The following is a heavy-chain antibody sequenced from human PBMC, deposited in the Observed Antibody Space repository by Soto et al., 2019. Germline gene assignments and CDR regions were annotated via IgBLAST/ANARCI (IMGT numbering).Heavy chain of an antibody. J-gene: IGHJ3*02. CDR2: ISSSGSTM. Sequence: PGGSLRLSCAASGFIFSDCHRSWNRQAPGKGLEWVSYISSSGSTMYYADSVKGRFTISRDNAKNSLYLQLNFLRAEDTAVYYCARAPKTQLEWLSSDAFDIWGQGTMVTVSS. V-gene: IGHV3-11*01. CDR1: GFIFSDCH. D-gene: IGHD3-3*01. CDR3: ARAPKTQLEWLSSDAFDI.